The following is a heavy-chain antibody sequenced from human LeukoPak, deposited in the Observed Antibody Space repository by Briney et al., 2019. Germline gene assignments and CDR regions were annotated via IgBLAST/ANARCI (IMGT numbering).Heavy chain of an antibody. V-gene: IGHV3-48*03. Sequence: GGSLRLSCAASGFTFSSYEMNWVRQAPGKGLEWVSYISSSGSTIYYADSVKGRFTISRDNAKNSLYLQMNSLRAEDTAVYYCARGSRALTYYYDSSGYPGDAFDIWGQGTMVTVSS. J-gene: IGHJ3*02. CDR1: GFTFSSYE. CDR2: ISSSGSTI. CDR3: ARGSRALTYYYDSSGYPGDAFDI. D-gene: IGHD3-22*01.